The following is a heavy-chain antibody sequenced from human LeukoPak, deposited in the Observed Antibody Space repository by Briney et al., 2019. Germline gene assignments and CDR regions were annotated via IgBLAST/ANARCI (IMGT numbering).Heavy chain of an antibody. V-gene: IGHV3-23*01. CDR1: GFTFNNYA. Sequence: QAGGSLRLSCVASGFTFNNYAMTWVRQAPGKGLEWVSAISGSGYSTYYADSVKGRFTISRDNSKNTLYLQMNSLRAEDTAVYYCAKRVPGIAARPWGYYFDYWGQGTLVTVSS. CDR2: ISGSGYST. J-gene: IGHJ4*02. D-gene: IGHD6-6*01. CDR3: AKRVPGIAARPWGYYFDY.